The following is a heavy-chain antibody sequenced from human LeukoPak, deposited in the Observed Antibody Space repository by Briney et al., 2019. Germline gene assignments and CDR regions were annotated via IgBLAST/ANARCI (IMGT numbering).Heavy chain of an antibody. CDR3: AREVGSSSRGWFDP. D-gene: IGHD6-6*01. V-gene: IGHV4-59*01. J-gene: IGHJ5*02. CDR2: IYYSGST. Sequence: SETLSLTCTVSGGSISSYYWSWIREPPGKGLEWIGYIYYSGSTNYNPSLKSRVTISVDTSKNQFSLKLSSVTAADTAVYYCAREVGSSSRGWFDPWGQGTLVTVSS. CDR1: GGSISSYY.